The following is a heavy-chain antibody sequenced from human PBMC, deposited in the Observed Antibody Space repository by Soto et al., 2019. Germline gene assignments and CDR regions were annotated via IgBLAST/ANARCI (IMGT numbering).Heavy chain of an antibody. D-gene: IGHD1-26*01. J-gene: IGHJ6*02. CDR3: ARDPSGIEMDV. Sequence: PRLSCAASGFTFSSYGMHWVRQAPGKGLEWVAVIWYDGSNKYYADSVKGRFTISRDNSKNTLYLQMNSLRAEDTAVYYCARDPSGIEMDVWGQGTTVTVSS. CDR2: IWYDGSNK. CDR1: GFTFSSYG. V-gene: IGHV3-33*01.